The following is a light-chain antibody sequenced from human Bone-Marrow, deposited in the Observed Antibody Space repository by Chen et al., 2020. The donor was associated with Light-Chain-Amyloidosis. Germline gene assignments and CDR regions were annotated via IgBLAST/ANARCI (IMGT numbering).Light chain of an antibody. CDR1: DWQTQY. Sequence: SYELTPPPSVSVSPGQTARSTCTGDDWQTQYAYWYQKKPGQAPVLVIHRDTERPSGISERFSGSSSGTTATLTISGVQAEDEADYHCQSADSSGTYEVIFGGGTKLTVL. CDR3: QSADSSGTYEVI. CDR2: RDT. V-gene: IGLV3-25*03. J-gene: IGLJ2*01.